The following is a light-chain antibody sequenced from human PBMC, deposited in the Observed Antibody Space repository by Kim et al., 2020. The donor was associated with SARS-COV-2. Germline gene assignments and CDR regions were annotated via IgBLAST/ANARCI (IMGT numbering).Light chain of an antibody. V-gene: IGKV3-15*01. J-gene: IGKJ4*01. CDR3: QQYNQWPLT. CDR2: DSS. CDR1: QSVSSS. Sequence: VSPGERATLSCRASQSVSSSLAWYQQKPGQGPRVLIYDSSTRASGVPARFSGSGSGTEFTLTISSLQSEDFAGYFCQQYNQWPLTFGGGTKVDIK.